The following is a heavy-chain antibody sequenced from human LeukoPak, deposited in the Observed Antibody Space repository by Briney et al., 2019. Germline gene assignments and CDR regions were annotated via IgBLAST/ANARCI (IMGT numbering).Heavy chain of an antibody. CDR1: GYSISSGYY. CDR3: ASETTVSYYFDY. D-gene: IGHD4-17*01. Sequence: KPSETLSLTCTVSGYSISSGYYWGWIRQPPGKGLEWIGSIYHSGSTYYNPSLKSRVTISVDKSKNQFSLKLSSVTAADTAVYYCASETTVSYYFDYWGQGTLVTVSS. J-gene: IGHJ4*02. CDR2: IYHSGST. V-gene: IGHV4-38-2*02.